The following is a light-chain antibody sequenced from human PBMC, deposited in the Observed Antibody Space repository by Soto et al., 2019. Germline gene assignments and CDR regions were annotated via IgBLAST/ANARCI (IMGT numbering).Light chain of an antibody. CDR3: QQYYSTPLN. Sequence: DIVMTQSPDSLAVSLGERATINCKSSQRVLYSSNNKNYLAWYQQKPGQPPKLLIYWASTREAGVPDRFSVSGSGTDFTLAISSLQAEDVAVYYCQQYYSTPLNFGGGTKVEIK. CDR1: QRVLYSSNNKNY. J-gene: IGKJ4*01. V-gene: IGKV4-1*01. CDR2: WAS.